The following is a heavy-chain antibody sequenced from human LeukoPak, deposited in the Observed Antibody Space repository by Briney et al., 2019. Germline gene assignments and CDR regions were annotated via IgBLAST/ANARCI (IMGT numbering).Heavy chain of an antibody. CDR2: IYTSGST. J-gene: IGHJ6*03. V-gene: IGHV4-59*10. Sequence: SETLSLTCAVYGGSFSGYYWSWIRQPAGKGLEWIGRIYTSGSTNYNPSLKSRVTMSVDTSKNQFSLKLSSVTAADTAVYYCARWHYGDPPYYYYYMDVWGKGTTVTVSS. D-gene: IGHD4-17*01. CDR1: GGSFSGYY. CDR3: ARWHYGDPPYYYYYMDV.